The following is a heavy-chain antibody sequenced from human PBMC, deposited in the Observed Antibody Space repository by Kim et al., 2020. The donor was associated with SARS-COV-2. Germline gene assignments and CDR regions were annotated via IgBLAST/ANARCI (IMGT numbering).Heavy chain of an antibody. V-gene: IGHV4-59*13. D-gene: IGHD6-6*01. CDR2: IYYSGST. Sequence: SETLSLTCTVSGGSISSYYWSWIRQPPGKGLEWIGYIYYSGSTNYNPSLKSRVTISVDTSKNQFSLKLSSVTAADTAVYYCARAGGGVYIAARPAGAFDIWGQGTMVTVSS. CDR3: ARAGGGVYIAARPAGAFDI. J-gene: IGHJ3*02. CDR1: GGSISSYY.